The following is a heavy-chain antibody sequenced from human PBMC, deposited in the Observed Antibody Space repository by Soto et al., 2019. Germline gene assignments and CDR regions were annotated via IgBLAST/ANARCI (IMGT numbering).Heavy chain of an antibody. CDR1: GFTFSSYW. Sequence: GGALRLSCAASGFTFSSYWMHWVRQAPGKGLVWVSRINSDGSSTSYADSVKGRFTISRDNAKNTLYLQMNSLRAEDTAVYYCARDFVGYGPNYWGQGTLVTVSS. J-gene: IGHJ4*02. V-gene: IGHV3-74*01. CDR3: ARDFVGYGPNY. D-gene: IGHD5-18*01. CDR2: INSDGSST.